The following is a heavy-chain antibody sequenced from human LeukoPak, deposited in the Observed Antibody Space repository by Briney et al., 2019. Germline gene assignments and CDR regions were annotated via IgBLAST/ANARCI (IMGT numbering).Heavy chain of an antibody. D-gene: IGHD3-22*01. CDR3: ASFYYYDSSGYEVLVDY. J-gene: IGHJ4*02. CDR2: INPNSGGT. CDR1: GYTFTGYY. V-gene: IGHV1-2*02. Sequence: ASVKVSCKASGYTFTGYYMHWVRQAPGQGFEWMGWINPNSGGTNYAQKFQGRVTMTRDTSISTAYMELSRLRSDDTAVYYCASFYYYDSSGYEVLVDYWGQGTLVTVSS.